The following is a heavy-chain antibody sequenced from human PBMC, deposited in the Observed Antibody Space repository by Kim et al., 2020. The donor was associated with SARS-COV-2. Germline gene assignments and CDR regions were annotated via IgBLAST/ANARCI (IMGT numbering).Heavy chain of an antibody. Sequence: GGSLSLSCAASGFTFSDYGINWVRQAPGKGLEWISYINRSGRTIYYADSVKGRFTISRDNAKNSLYLQMNSLRDEDTAAYYCWYYYDSSGYYSSSYLDYWGQGTLVTVSS. CDR1: GFTFSDYG. J-gene: IGHJ4*02. CDR3: WYYYDSSGYYSSSYLDY. CDR2: INRSGRTI. D-gene: IGHD3-22*01. V-gene: IGHV3-48*02.